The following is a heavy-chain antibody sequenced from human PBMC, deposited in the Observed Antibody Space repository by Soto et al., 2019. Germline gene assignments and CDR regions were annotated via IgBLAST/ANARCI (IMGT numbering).Heavy chain of an antibody. CDR3: ARGRASVDGGNINWFDP. V-gene: IGHV4-30-4*01. CDR1: GGSISSGDYY. Sequence: SETLSLTCTVSGGSISSGDYYWSWIRQPPGKGLEWIGYIYYSGSTYYNPSLKSRVTISVDTSKNQFSLKLSSVTAADTAVYYCARGRASVDGGNINWFDPWGQGTLVT. J-gene: IGHJ5*02. CDR2: IYYSGST. D-gene: IGHD2-15*01.